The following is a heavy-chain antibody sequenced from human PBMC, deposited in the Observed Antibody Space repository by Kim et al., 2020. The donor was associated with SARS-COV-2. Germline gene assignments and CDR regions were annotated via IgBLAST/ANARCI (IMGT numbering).Heavy chain of an antibody. Sequence: GKRRFTISRDNSKNPLYLQMNSLSAEDTAVYYCAKDEGLPQHLFLPSDYWGQGTLVTVSS. D-gene: IGHD3-3*02. V-gene: IGHV3-30*02. CDR3: AKDEGLPQHLFLPSDY. J-gene: IGHJ4*02.